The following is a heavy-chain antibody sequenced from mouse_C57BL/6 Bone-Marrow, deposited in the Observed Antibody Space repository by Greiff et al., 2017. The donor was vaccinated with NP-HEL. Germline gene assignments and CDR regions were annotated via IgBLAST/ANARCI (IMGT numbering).Heavy chain of an antibody. CDR3: ARSGLRRPYYAMDY. CDR2: IYPRSGNT. Sequence: VQLQQSGAELARPGASVKLSCKASGYTFTSYGISWVKQRTGQGLEWIGEIYPRSGNTYYNEKFKGKATLTADKSSSTAYMERRSLTSEDSAVYFCARSGLRRPYYAMDYWGQGTAVTVSS. V-gene: IGHV1-81*01. J-gene: IGHJ4*01. CDR1: GYTFTSYG. D-gene: IGHD2-2*01.